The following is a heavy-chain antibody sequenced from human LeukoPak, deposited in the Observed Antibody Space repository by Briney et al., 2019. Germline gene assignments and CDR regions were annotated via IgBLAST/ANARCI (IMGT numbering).Heavy chain of an antibody. J-gene: IGHJ4*02. Sequence: GGSLRLSCAASGFTFSSYWMSWVRQAPGKGLEWVANIKQDGSEKYYVDSVKGRFTISRDNAKNSLYLQMNSLRAEDTAVYYCARVLALGSSWPYYFDYWCQGTLVTVSS. CDR1: GFTFSSYW. CDR2: IKQDGSEK. V-gene: IGHV3-7*01. D-gene: IGHD6-13*01. CDR3: ARVLALGSSWPYYFDY.